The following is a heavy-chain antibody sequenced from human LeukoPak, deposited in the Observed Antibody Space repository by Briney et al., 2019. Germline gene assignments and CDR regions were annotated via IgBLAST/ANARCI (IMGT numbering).Heavy chain of an antibody. V-gene: IGHV4-39*07. CDR2: IYYSGSP. J-gene: IGHJ4*02. D-gene: IGHD3-3*01. Sequence: SETLSLTCTVSGGPISSSSYYWGWIRQPPGKGLEWIGSIYYSGSPYYNPSLKSRVTISVDTSKNQFSLKLTSVTAADSAVYYCARGGIFHFDYWGQGTPVTVSS. CDR3: ARGGIFHFDY. CDR1: GGPISSSSYY.